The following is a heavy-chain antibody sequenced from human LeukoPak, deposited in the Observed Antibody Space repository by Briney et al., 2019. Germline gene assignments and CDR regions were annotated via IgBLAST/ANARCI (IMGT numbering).Heavy chain of an antibody. J-gene: IGHJ4*02. CDR1: GFTFRDLY. Sequence: GGSLRLSCAASGFTFRDLYMSWIRQAPGKGLEWVAVISYDGSNKYYADSVKGRFTTSRDNSKNTLYLQMNSLRAEDTAVYYCARDPATVTTGNGWGQGTLVTVSS. CDR2: ISYDGSNK. D-gene: IGHD4-17*01. CDR3: ARDPATVTTGNG. V-gene: IGHV3-30-3*01.